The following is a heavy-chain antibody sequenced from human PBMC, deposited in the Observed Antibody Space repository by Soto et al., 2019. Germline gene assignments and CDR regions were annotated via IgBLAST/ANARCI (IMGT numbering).Heavy chain of an antibody. CDR3: ARAAMVDY. J-gene: IGHJ4*02. V-gene: IGHV1-3*01. D-gene: IGHD5-18*01. CDR1: GYSFTIYA. CDR2: INAGNGNT. Sequence: ALVKLSCKASGYSFTIYAMHWVRQAPGQRLEWMGWINAGNGNTKYSQKFQGRVTITRDTSASTAYMELSSLRSEATAVYYCARAAMVDYWGQGTLVTVSS.